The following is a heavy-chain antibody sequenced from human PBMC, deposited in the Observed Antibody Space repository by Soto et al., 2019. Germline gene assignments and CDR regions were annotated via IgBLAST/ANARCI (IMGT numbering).Heavy chain of an antibody. CDR3: ARSEEDSDYYYYGMDD. CDR2: TYFGSLWYS. J-gene: IGHJ6*02. V-gene: IGHV6-1*01. Sequence: SQTLFLTCVCSGDTVSSNSVAWNWVRQSPSRGLEWWGRTYFGSLWYSDYAVSVRSPIDINAATSKNQVSLQLNPVTTEDTAVYTCARSEEDSDYYYYGMDDWGQGTMVTVSS. D-gene: IGHD2-15*01. CDR1: GDTVSSNSVA.